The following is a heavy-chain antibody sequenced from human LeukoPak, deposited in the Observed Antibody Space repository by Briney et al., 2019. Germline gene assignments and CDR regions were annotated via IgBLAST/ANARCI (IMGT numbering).Heavy chain of an antibody. V-gene: IGHV1-46*03. CDR1: GYTVTSYY. CDR3: AVRVVAATSPFDY. J-gene: IGHJ4*02. D-gene: IGHD2-15*01. CDR2: LNPSGGSS. Sequence: ASVKVSCKASGYTVTSYYMHWVRQAPGQGLEWMGILNPSGGSSSYAQKFQGRATLTRATSTSTVHMELSSLRSEDTAVYYCAVRVVAATSPFDYWGQGTLVTVSS.